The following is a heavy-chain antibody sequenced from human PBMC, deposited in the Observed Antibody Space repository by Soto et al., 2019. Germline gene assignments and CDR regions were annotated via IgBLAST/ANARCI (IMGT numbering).Heavy chain of an antibody. CDR2: MNPKSGNT. J-gene: IGHJ5*02. Sequence: ASVKVSCKASGYTFTTYDINWVRQAAGQGLEWMGWMNPKSGNTGYAQKFQGRVTMTRDTSVSTAYMELSSLTSEDTAVYYCARARGGRPGSFYTDAWGQRTLVTVSS. CDR1: GYTFTTYD. CDR3: ARARGGRPGSFYTDA. D-gene: IGHD3-10*01. V-gene: IGHV1-8*01.